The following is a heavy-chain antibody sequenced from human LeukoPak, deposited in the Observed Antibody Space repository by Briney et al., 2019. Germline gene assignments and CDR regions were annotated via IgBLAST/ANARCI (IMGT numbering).Heavy chain of an antibody. J-gene: IGHJ6*02. CDR3: ARVGCSSTSCLYYYYYYGMDV. CDR2: IKQDGSEK. V-gene: IGHV3-7*01. CDR1: GFTFSSYW. Sequence: GGSLRLSCAASGFTFSSYWMSWVRQAPGKGLEWVANIKQDGSEKYYVDSVKGRFTISRDNAKNSLYLQMNSLRAEDTAVYYCARVGCSSTSCLYYYYYYGMDVWGQGTTVTVSS. D-gene: IGHD2-2*01.